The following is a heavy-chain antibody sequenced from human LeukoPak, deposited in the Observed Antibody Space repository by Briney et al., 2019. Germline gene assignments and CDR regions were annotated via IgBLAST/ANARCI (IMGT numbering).Heavy chain of an antibody. D-gene: IGHD3-16*01. CDR1: GFSFSNYA. J-gene: IGHJ4*02. CDR2: IKYDGSEE. CDR3: AYTNHLTY. V-gene: IGHV3-7*01. Sequence: GGSLRLSCAASGFSFSNYAMNWVRQAPGQGLEWVANIKYDGSEEYYADSVKGRFTISRDNAKNSLSLQMNYVRAGDTAIYYCAYTNHLTYWGQGTLVTVSS.